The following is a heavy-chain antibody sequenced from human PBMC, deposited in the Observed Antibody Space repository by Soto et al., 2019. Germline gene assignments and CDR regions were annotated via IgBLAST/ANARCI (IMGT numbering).Heavy chain of an antibody. D-gene: IGHD3-10*01. J-gene: IGHJ4*02. CDR3: ARDPADRGAYFDY. V-gene: IGHV4-31*03. CDR2: IYYTGST. Sequence: SETLSLTCTVSGDSIGKGGYCWSWIRQHPGKGLEWIGYIYYTGSTYYNPSLKSRVTISVDTSKNQFSLKVSSVTAADTAVYYCARDPADRGAYFDYWGQGTLVTVSS. CDR1: GDSIGKGGYC.